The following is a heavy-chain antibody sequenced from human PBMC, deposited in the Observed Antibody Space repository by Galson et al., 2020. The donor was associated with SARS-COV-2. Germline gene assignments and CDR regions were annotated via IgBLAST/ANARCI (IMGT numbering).Heavy chain of an antibody. CDR2: ISTSSSYT. CDR3: ARDEGIRGYNYGRLYYGMDV. CDR1: GLHFSNSS. J-gene: IGHJ6*02. Sequence: NSGGSLRLSCAASGLHFSNSSMNWVRLAPGKGQEWVSSISTSSSYTSYVDSVKGRFSISRDNPRNSLYLQMNSLRAEDTAVYYCARDEGIRGYNYGRLYYGMDVWGQGTTVTVSS. D-gene: IGHD5-18*01. V-gene: IGHV3-21*01.